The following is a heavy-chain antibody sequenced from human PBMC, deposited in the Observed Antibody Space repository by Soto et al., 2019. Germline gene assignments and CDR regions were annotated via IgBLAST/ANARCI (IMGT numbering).Heavy chain of an antibody. V-gene: IGHV3-33*01. CDR2: TWYEGSNK. Sequence: QVQLVESGGGVVQPGRSLRLSCAASGFTFSNYGMHWVRQAPGKGLEWVAVTWYEGSNKYYADSVKGRFTISRDNSKNKLYLQMNSLRAEDTAVYYCARDLADYGDYVQYYFDYWGQGTLVTVSS. CDR3: ARDLADYGDYVQYYFDY. J-gene: IGHJ4*02. D-gene: IGHD4-17*01. CDR1: GFTFSNYG.